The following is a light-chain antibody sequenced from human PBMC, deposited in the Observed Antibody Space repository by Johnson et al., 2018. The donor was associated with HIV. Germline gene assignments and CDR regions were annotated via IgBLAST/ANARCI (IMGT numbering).Light chain of an antibody. CDR1: SSNIGNNY. J-gene: IGLJ1*01. CDR2: GND. Sequence: QSVLTQPPSVSAAPGQKVTISCSGSSSNIGNNYVSWYQQLPGTAPKLLIYGNDKRPSGIPDRFSGSKSGTSATLGITGLQTGAEADYYCGTWDSSLSVGVFGTGTKVTVL. V-gene: IGLV1-51*02. CDR3: GTWDSSLSVGV.